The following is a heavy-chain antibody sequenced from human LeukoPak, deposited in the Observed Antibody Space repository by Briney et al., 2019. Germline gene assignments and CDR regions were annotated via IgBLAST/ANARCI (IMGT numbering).Heavy chain of an antibody. CDR1: GYTFTSYD. V-gene: IGHV1-8*01. Sequence: ASVKVSCKASGYTFTSYDINWVRQATGQGLEWMGWMNPNSGNTGYAQKFQGRVTMTRNTSISTAYMELSSVTAADTAVYYCARERGSNCSGGSCYSIDPWGQGTLVTVSS. D-gene: IGHD2-15*01. CDR3: ARERGSNCSGGSCYSIDP. CDR2: MNPNSGNT. J-gene: IGHJ5*02.